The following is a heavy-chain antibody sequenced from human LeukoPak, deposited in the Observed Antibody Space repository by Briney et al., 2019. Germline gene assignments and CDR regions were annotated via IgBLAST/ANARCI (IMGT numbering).Heavy chain of an antibody. CDR2: IFYTGTT. CDR3: ARAGPWQIDP. D-gene: IGHD3-10*01. J-gene: IGHJ5*02. Sequence: SETLSLTCTVSGGSISSGSYYWSWIRQPPGKGLEWIGHIFYTGTTNYNPSLKSRVRISLDRSRNHLSMSLTSVTAADTAVYYCARAGPWQIDPWGQGTLVTVSS. CDR1: GGSISSGSYY. V-gene: IGHV4-61*03.